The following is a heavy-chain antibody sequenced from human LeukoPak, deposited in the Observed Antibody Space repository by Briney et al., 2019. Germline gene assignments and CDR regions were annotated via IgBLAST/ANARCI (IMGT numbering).Heavy chain of an antibody. J-gene: IGHJ4*02. Sequence: PSETLSLTCTVSGGSISDYYWSWIRQPAGKGLEWIGRIYTTGSTNYNPSLKSRVTMSVDTSKNQFSLKLSSVTAADTAVYYCAKDSAKKYDDYWGQGTLVTVSS. CDR3: AKDSAKKYDDY. V-gene: IGHV4-4*07. D-gene: IGHD2/OR15-2a*01. CDR2: IYTTGST. CDR1: GGSISDYY.